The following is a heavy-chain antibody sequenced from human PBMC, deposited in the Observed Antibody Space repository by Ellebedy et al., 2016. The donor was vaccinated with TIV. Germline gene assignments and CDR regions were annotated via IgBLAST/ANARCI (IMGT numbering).Heavy chain of an antibody. Sequence: GESLKISCAASGFIVGDTYMAWVRQVPGEGLEWVSVIYPATRAYYGDSVRDRFRVTRDNSQNTMDLEMNNLRVEDTAVYYCARDKSRTMIALDYWGKGTLVTVSS. D-gene: IGHD3-22*01. CDR2: IYPATRA. J-gene: IGHJ4*02. V-gene: IGHV3-66*01. CDR1: GFIVGDTY. CDR3: ARDKSRTMIALDY.